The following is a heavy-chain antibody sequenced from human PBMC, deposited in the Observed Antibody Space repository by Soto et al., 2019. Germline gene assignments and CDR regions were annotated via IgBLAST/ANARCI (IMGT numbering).Heavy chain of an antibody. V-gene: IGHV1-2*02. CDR1: EYTFIGYY. D-gene: IGHD5-18*01. CDR2: INPSSGAT. CDR3: ARVKGDSYAYDY. Sequence: QVQLVQSGAEVKKPGASVKVSCKASEYTFIGYYMHWVRQAHGQGLEWVGWINPSSGATNYAQKFQGRVIMTRDTSLSTAYMELSRLRSDDTAVYYCARVKGDSYAYDYWGQGTLVTVSS. J-gene: IGHJ4*02.